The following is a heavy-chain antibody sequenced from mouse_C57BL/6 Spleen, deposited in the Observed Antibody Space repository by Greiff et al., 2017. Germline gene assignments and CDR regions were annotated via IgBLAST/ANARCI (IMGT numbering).Heavy chain of an antibody. Sequence: QVQLQQPGAELVKPGASVKLSCKASGYTFTSYWMHWVKQRPGQGLEWIGMIHPNSGSTNYNEKFKSKATVTVDKSSSTAYMQLSSLTSEDSAVEYGAREVENEDYGEAGFAYWGQGTLVTVSA. CDR3: AREVENEDYGEAGFAY. V-gene: IGHV1-64*01. CDR2: IHPNSGST. CDR1: GYTFTSYW. D-gene: IGHD2-4*01. J-gene: IGHJ3*01.